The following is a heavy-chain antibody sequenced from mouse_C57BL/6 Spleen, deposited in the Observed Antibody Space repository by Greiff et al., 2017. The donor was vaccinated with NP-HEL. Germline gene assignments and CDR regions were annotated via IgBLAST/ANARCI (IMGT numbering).Heavy chain of an antibody. Sequence: QVQLQQSGAELVMPGASVKLSCKASGYTFTSYWMHWVKQRPGQGLEWIGEIDPSDSYTNYNQKFKGKSTLTVDKSSSTAYMQLSSLTSEDSAVYYCARGGLYYYGSSYNFDYWGQGTTLTVSS. CDR1: GYTFTSYW. J-gene: IGHJ2*01. CDR2: IDPSDSYT. V-gene: IGHV1-69*01. D-gene: IGHD1-1*01. CDR3: ARGGLYYYGSSYNFDY.